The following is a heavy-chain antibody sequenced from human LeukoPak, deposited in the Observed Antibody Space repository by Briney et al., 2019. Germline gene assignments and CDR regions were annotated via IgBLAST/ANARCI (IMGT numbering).Heavy chain of an antibody. D-gene: IGHD3-10*01. V-gene: IGHV3-30-3*01. CDR3: AREGSGEYYFDY. CDR2: ISYDGSNK. Sequence: GGPLRLSCAASGFTFSSYAMHWVRQAPGKGLEWVAVISYDGSNKYYADSVKGRFTISRDNSKNTLYLQMNSLRAEDTAVYYCAREGSGEYYFDYWGQGTLVTVSS. CDR1: GFTFSSYA. J-gene: IGHJ4*02.